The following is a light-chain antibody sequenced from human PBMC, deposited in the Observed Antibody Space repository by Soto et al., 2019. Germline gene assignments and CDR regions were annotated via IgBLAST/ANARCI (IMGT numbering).Light chain of an antibody. V-gene: IGKV3-20*01. CDR1: QSVRSNY. J-gene: IGKJ2*01. Sequence: EIVLTQSPGTLSLSPGERATLSFRASQSVRSNYLAWYQQKPGQAPRLLIHGASSRATGIPDRFSGSGSGTDFVLTISRLEPEDFAVYYCQQYGSPPYTFGQGTKLEIK. CDR2: GAS. CDR3: QQYGSPPYT.